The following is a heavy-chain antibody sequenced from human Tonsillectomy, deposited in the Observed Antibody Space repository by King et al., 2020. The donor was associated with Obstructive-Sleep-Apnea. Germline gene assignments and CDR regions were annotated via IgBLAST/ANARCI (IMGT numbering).Heavy chain of an antibody. V-gene: IGHV4-59*08. D-gene: IGHD1-26*01. Sequence: VQLQESGPGLVKPSETLSLTCTVSGGSISSYYWSWIRQPPGKGLEWIGYIYYSGSTNYNPSLKSRVTISVDTSKNQFSLKLSSVTAADTAVYYFARSGSGMDVWGQGTTVTVSS. J-gene: IGHJ6*02. CDR3: ARSGSGMDV. CDR1: GGSISSYY. CDR2: IYYSGST.